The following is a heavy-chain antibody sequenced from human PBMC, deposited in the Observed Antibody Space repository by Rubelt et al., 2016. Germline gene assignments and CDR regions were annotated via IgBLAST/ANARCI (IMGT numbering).Heavy chain of an antibody. CDR3: AREAMAGFGELYWFDP. V-gene: IGHV3-33*01. Sequence: GRSLRLSCAASGFTFSSYGMHWVRQAPGKGLEWVAVIWYDGSNKYYADSVKGRFTISRDNSKNTLYLQMNSLRAEDTAVYYCAREAMAGFGELYWFDPWGQGTLVTVSS. CDR1: GFTFSSYG. CDR2: IWYDGSNK. J-gene: IGHJ5*02. D-gene: IGHD3-10*01.